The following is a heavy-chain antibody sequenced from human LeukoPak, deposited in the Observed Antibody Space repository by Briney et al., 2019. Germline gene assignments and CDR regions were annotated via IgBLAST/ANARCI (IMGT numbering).Heavy chain of an antibody. Sequence: GASVKVSCKASGYTFTGYYMHWVPQAPGQGLEWMGWINPNSGGTNYAQKFQGRVTMTRDTSISTAYMELSRLRSDDTAVYYCARDLVTMVRGVIFPFYYYYYMDVWGKGTTVTVSS. V-gene: IGHV1-2*03. CDR3: ARDLVTMVRGVIFPFYYYYYMDV. CDR1: GYTFTGYY. D-gene: IGHD3-10*01. J-gene: IGHJ6*03. CDR2: INPNSGGT.